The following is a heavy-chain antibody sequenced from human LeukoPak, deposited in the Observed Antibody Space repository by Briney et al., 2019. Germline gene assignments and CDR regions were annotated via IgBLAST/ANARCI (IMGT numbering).Heavy chain of an antibody. D-gene: IGHD5-18*01. J-gene: IGHJ4*02. Sequence: GGSLRLSCAASGFTFSSYSMNWVRQAPGKGLEWVSSNSSSSSYICYADSVKGRFTISRDNAKNSLYLQMNSLRAEDTAVYYCARDPSGYSYGYGGYYFDYWGQGTLVTVSS. CDR3: ARDPSGYSYGYGGYYFDY. CDR2: NSSSSSYI. V-gene: IGHV3-21*01. CDR1: GFTFSSYS.